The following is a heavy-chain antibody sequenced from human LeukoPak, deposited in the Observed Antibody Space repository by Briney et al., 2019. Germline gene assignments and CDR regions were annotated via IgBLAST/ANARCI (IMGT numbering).Heavy chain of an antibody. CDR3: AREAIEYSSSSTLYYYYMDV. D-gene: IGHD6-6*01. CDR2: INPNSGGT. J-gene: IGHJ6*03. CDR1: GYTFTGYY. V-gene: IGHV1-2*02. Sequence: ASVKVSCKASGYTFTGYYMHWVRQAPGQGLEWMGGINPNSGGTNYAQKFQGRVTMTRDTSISTAYMELSRLRSDDTAVYYCAREAIEYSSSSTLYYYYMDVWGKGTTVTVSS.